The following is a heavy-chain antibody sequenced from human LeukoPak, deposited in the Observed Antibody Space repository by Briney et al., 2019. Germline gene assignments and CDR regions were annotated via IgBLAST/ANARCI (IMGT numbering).Heavy chain of an antibody. Sequence: GGSLRLSCAASGFTFSSYEMNWVRQAPGKGLEWVAVISYDGNNKYYADSVKGRFTISRDNSKNTLYLQMNSLRAEDTAVYYCARSRRRELLGTYFGYWGQGILVTVSS. CDR3: ARSRRRELLGTYFGY. CDR1: GFTFSSYE. D-gene: IGHD1-26*01. CDR2: ISYDGNNK. V-gene: IGHV3-30*04. J-gene: IGHJ4*02.